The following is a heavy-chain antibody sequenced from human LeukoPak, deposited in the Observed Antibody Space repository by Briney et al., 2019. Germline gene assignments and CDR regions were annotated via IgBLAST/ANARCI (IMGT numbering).Heavy chain of an antibody. V-gene: IGHV3-23*01. CDR2: ISGSGGST. Sequence: GGSLRLSCTASGFTFSSYAMSWVRQAPGKGLEWVSAISGSGGSTYYADSVKGRFTISRDNSKNTLYLQMNSLRAEDTAVYYCAKVLGYSYGFGYWGQGTLVTVSS. J-gene: IGHJ4*02. D-gene: IGHD5-18*01. CDR1: GFTFSSYA. CDR3: AKVLGYSYGFGY.